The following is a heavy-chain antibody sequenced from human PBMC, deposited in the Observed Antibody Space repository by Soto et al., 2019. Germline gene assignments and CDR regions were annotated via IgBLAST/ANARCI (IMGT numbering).Heavy chain of an antibody. J-gene: IGHJ6*02. D-gene: IGHD2-2*01. CDR1: GGSISSGGYY. CDR2: IYYSGST. Sequence: QVQLQGSGPGLVKPSQTLSLTCTVSGGSISSGGYYWSWIRQHPGKGLEWIGYIYYSGSTYYNPSLKRRVTISVDTSKNQFSLKLSSVTAADTAVYYCARDRAVVPAAIVYYYGMDVWGQGTTVTVSS. V-gene: IGHV4-31*03. CDR3: ARDRAVVPAAIVYYYGMDV.